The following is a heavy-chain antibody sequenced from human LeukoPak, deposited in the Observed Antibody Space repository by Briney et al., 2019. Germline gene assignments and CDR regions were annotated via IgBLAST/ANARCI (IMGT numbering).Heavy chain of an antibody. J-gene: IGHJ4*02. CDR1: GFTFSSYG. V-gene: IGHV3-30*18. Sequence: SGRSLRLSCAASGFTFSSYGMHWVRQAPGKGLEWVAVISYDGSNKYYADSVKGRFTISRDNSKDTLYLQMNSLRAEDTAVYYCANNIPREWGQEPWSPSPQ. D-gene: IGHD2-2*02. CDR2: ISYDGSNK. CDR3: ANNIPRE.